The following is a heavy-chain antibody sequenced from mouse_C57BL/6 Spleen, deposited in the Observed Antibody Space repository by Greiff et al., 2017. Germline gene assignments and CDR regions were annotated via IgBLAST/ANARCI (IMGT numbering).Heavy chain of an antibody. CDR2: IHPNSGST. D-gene: IGHD1-1*01. CDR1: GYTFTSYW. V-gene: IGHV1-64*01. CDR3: ARKIVDYFDY. Sequence: QVQLKQPGAELVKPGASVKLSCKASGYTFTSYWMHWVKQRPGQGLEWIGMIHPNSGSTNYNEKFKSKATLTVDKSSSTAYMQLSSLTSEDSAVYYCARKIVDYFDYWGQGTTLTVSS. J-gene: IGHJ2*01.